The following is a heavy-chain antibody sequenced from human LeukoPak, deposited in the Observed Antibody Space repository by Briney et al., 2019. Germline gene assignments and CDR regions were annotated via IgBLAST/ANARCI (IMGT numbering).Heavy chain of an antibody. CDR1: GYTFTGYY. CDR2: INPNSGGT. J-gene: IGHJ4*02. V-gene: IGHV1-2*02. D-gene: IGHD1-26*01. CDR3: ARGWPVGYSGSYYDY. Sequence: GASVKVSCKASGYTFTGYYMHWVRQAPGQGLEWMGWINPNSGGTNYAQKFQGRVTITRNTSISTAYMELSSLRSEDTAVYYCARGWPVGYSGSYYDYWGQGTLVTVSS.